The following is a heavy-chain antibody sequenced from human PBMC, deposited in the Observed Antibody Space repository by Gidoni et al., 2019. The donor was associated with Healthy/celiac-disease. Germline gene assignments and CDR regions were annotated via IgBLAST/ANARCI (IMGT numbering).Heavy chain of an antibody. D-gene: IGHD6-13*01. J-gene: IGHJ5*02. CDR1: GGSFSGYY. CDR2: INHSGST. CDR3: ARVGAIAAAGNWFDP. V-gene: IGHV4-34*01. Sequence: QVQLQQWGAGLLKPSETLSLTGAVYGGSFSGYYWSRIRQPPGKGLEWIGEINHSGSTNYNPSLKSRVTISVDTSKNQFSLNLCSVTAADTAVYSCARVGAIAAAGNWFDPWGQGTLVTVSS.